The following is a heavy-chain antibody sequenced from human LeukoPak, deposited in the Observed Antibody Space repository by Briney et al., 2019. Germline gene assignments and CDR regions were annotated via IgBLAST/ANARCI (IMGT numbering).Heavy chain of an antibody. D-gene: IGHD4-17*01. J-gene: IGHJ4*02. Sequence: ASVKVSCKASGYTFTSYYMHWVRQAPGQGLEWMGIINPSGGSTSYAQKFQGRATMTRDTSTSTVYMELSSLRSEDTAVYYCARVRAEGTVTTYYFDYWGQGTLVTVSS. CDR3: ARVRAEGTVTTYYFDY. CDR1: GYTFTSYY. V-gene: IGHV1-46*01. CDR2: INPSGGST.